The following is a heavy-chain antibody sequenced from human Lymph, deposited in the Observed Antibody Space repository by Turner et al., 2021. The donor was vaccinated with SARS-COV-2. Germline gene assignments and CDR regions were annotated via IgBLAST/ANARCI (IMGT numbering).Heavy chain of an antibody. CDR1: GFTFSSYA. Sequence: QVKLVESGGGVVQPGGSLSPSCAASGFTFSSYAMHWVRQAPGQGLEWVALISYDGTNKYYADSVKGRFTISRDNSKNTLYLQMNSLRPEDTAVYYCAGGGYSSFDYWGQGTLVTVSS. CDR3: AGGGYSSFDY. D-gene: IGHD6-13*01. V-gene: IGHV3-30-3*01. CDR2: ISYDGTNK. J-gene: IGHJ4*02.